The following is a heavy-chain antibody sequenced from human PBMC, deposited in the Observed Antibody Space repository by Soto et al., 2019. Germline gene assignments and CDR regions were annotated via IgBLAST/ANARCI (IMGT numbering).Heavy chain of an antibody. D-gene: IGHD5-18*01. CDR2: IKQDGSEK. V-gene: IGHV3-7*01. Sequence: EVQLVESGGGLVQPGGSLRLSCAASGFTFSSYWMSWVRQAPGKGLEWVANIKQDGSEKYYVDSVKGRFTISRDNVKNSLYLQMNSLRAEDTAVYYCARDREYTYGRVGDYWGQGTLVTVSS. CDR3: ARDREYTYGRVGDY. J-gene: IGHJ4*02. CDR1: GFTFSSYW.